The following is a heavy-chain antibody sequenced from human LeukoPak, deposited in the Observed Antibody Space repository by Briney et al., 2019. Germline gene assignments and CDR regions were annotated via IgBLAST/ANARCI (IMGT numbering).Heavy chain of an antibody. D-gene: IGHD2-2*01. Sequence: SETLSLTCAVYGGSFTGYYWSWIRQPPGKGLEWIGEINHSGTTNYNPSLKSRVSISVDTSKNQFSLKLNSVTAADTAVYYCARAPGAAIDWGQGTLVTVSS. CDR2: INHSGTT. J-gene: IGHJ4*02. CDR1: GGSFTGYY. V-gene: IGHV4-34*01. CDR3: ARAPGAAID.